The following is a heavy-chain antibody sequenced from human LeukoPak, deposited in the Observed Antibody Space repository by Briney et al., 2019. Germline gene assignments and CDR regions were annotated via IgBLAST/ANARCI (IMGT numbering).Heavy chain of an antibody. Sequence: GASVKVSCKASGYTFTSYDINWVRQATGQGLEWMGWMNPNSGNTGYAQKFQGRVTMTRNTSISTAYMELSSLRSEDTAVYYCARGRGIVGATTRFDPWGQGTLVTVSS. D-gene: IGHD1-26*01. CDR2: MNPNSGNT. CDR1: GYTFTSYD. CDR3: ARGRGIVGATTRFDP. V-gene: IGHV1-8*01. J-gene: IGHJ5*02.